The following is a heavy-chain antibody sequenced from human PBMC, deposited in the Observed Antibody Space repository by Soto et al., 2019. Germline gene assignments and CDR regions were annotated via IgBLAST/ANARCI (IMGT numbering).Heavy chain of an antibody. D-gene: IGHD2-8*01. CDR3: AKDAGGHYCTPTSSLYFFHS. CDR2: ISDSGST. J-gene: IGHJ4*02. V-gene: IGHV3-23*01. Sequence: EVQLLESGGGLVQPGGSLRLSCAASGFSFNNYAMNWVRQAPGQGLEWVSTISDSGSTYYADSVKGRFTISRDNSKNTLYLQMKCLRAEDTAVYFCAKDAGGHYCTPTSSLYFFHSWGRGTLVTVSS. CDR1: GFSFNNYA.